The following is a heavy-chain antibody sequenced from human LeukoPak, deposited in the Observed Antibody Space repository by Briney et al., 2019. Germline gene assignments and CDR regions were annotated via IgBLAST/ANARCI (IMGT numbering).Heavy chain of an antibody. J-gene: IGHJ5*02. CDR2: IKQDGSEK. D-gene: IGHD3-22*01. CDR1: GFTFSSYW. CDR3: ARYWAYYYDSSGYYDEGGWFDP. Sequence: PGGSLRLSCAASGFTFSSYWMSWVRQAPGKGLEWVANIKQDGSEKYYVDSVKGRFTISRDNAKNSLYLQMNSLRAEDTAVYYCARYWAYYYDSSGYYDEGGWFDPWAREPWSPSPQ. V-gene: IGHV3-7*01.